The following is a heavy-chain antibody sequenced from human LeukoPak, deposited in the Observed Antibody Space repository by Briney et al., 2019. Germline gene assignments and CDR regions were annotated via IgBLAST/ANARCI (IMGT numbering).Heavy chain of an antibody. V-gene: IGHV4-39*01. D-gene: IGHD3-22*01. CDR3: SRQYYDNTGYYYFDY. Sequence: PSETLSLTCTVSGGAITGSTYYWGWHRQPPGKGLEWIISMYYSGNTCYKPSLESLDTISADTTENQFSLELSSVTAADTDVYYCSRQYYDNTGYYYFDYWGQGILVTVSS. J-gene: IGHJ4*02. CDR1: GGAITGSTYY. CDR2: MYYSGNT.